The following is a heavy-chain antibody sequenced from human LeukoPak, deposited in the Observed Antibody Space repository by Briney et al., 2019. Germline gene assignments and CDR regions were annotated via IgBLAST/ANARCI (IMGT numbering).Heavy chain of an antibody. CDR2: ISSGTGYI. J-gene: IGHJ4*02. V-gene: IGHV3-21*01. CDR3: ARATRWFDY. CDR1: GFTFSSYA. Sequence: GGSLRLSCAASGFTFSSYAMNWVRQAPGKGLEWVSSISSGTGYIYYADSVKGRFTISRDNAETSLYLQMNSLRAEDTATYYCARATRWFDYWGQGTLVTVSA. D-gene: IGHD2-2*01.